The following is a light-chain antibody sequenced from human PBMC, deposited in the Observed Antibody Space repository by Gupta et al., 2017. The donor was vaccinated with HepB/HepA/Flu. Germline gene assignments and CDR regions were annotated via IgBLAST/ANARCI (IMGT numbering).Light chain of an antibody. Sequence: SALTQPASVSGSPGQSITLPCTGTSSDVGAQNFVSWYQQHPGKAPKLIIYDVFNRPSGVSNRFSGSKSGNTASLTISGLQAEDEADYHCKAYATTYTYVFGTGTKVTVL. CDR2: DVF. J-gene: IGLJ1*01. CDR1: SSDVGAQNF. V-gene: IGLV2-14*03. CDR3: KAYATTYTYV.